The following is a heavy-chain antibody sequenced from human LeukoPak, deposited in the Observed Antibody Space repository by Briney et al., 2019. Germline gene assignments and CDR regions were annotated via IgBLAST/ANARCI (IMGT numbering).Heavy chain of an antibody. D-gene: IGHD5-24*01. V-gene: IGHV4-59*07. J-gene: IGHJ4*02. Sequence: PSDTLSLTCTVSGGSISIYYWSCLRQPPGKGLECIGYIYYSGSTNYNPSLKSRVTISVDTSKNQFSLTLISVPAADTAVYYCGREGRRDGYNSWGEGTLVTVSS. CDR3: GREGRRDGYNS. CDR1: GGSISIYY. CDR2: IYYSGST.